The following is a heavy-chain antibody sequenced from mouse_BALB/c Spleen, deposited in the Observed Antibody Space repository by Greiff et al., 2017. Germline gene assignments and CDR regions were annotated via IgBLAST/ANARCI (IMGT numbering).Heavy chain of an antibody. Sequence: VHLVESGPGLVAPSQSLSITCTVSGFSLTSYGVHWVRQPPGKGLEWLGVIWAGGSTNYNSALMSRLSISKDNSKSQVFLKMNSLQTDDTAMYYCARENYRYDEGMDYWGQGTSVTVSS. V-gene: IGHV2-9*02. J-gene: IGHJ4*01. D-gene: IGHD2-14*01. CDR2: IWAGGST. CDR3: ARENYRYDEGMDY. CDR1: GFSLTSYG.